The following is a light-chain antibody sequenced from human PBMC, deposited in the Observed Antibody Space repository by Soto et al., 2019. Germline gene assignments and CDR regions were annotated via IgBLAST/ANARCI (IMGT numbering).Light chain of an antibody. CDR1: QTIFNW. CDR3: LQYNSYPWT. J-gene: IGKJ1*01. Sequence: DIQMTQSPSTLSASVGDRVTITCRASQTIFNWLAWYQRKPGRAPNLLIYDASSLQSGVPSTFSGSGSGTEFTLTISSLQPGDFATYYCLQYNSYPWTFGQGTKVEIK. CDR2: DAS. V-gene: IGKV1-5*01.